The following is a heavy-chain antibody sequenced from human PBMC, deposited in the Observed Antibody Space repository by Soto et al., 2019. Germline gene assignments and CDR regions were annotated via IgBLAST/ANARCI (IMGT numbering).Heavy chain of an antibody. J-gene: IGHJ6*02. CDR3: ASLSGCSSTSCYHDYYYYGMDV. D-gene: IGHD2-2*01. CDR2: IIPIFGTE. CDR1: GGTFSSYA. V-gene: IGHV1-69*06. Sequence: QVQLVQSGAEVKKPGSSVKVSCKASGGTFSSYAISWVRQAPGQGLEWMGGIIPIFGTENYAQKFQGRVTITADKSTSTAYMELSSLRSEDTDVYYCASLSGCSSTSCYHDYYYYGMDVWGQGTTVTVSS.